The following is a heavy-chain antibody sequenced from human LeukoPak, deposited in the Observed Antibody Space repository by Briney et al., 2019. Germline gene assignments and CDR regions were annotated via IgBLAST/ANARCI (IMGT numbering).Heavy chain of an antibody. Sequence: ASVKVSCKASGYTFTSYDINWVRQATGQGLEWMGWMNPNSGNTGYAQKFQGRVTITRNTSISTAYMELSSLRSEDTAVYYCARGPTYYDFWSGYPFDYWGQGTLVTVSS. CDR3: ARGPTYYDFWSGYPFDY. D-gene: IGHD3-3*01. V-gene: IGHV1-8*03. CDR2: MNPNSGNT. J-gene: IGHJ4*02. CDR1: GYTFTSYD.